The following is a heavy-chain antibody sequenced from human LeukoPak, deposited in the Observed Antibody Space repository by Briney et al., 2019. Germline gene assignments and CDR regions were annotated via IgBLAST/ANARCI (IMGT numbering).Heavy chain of an antibody. CDR2: MYYSGST. V-gene: IGHV4-39*01. CDR1: GGSISSSDSY. CDR3: ARHPPRDCSSSSCYKRWFDP. Sequence: SETLSLTCTVSGGSISSSDSYWGWIRQPPGTGLEWIGSMYYSGSTYYNPSLKSRVTISVDTSKNQFSLKLNSVTAADTAVYYCARHPPRDCSSSSCYKRWFDPWGQGTLVTVSS. J-gene: IGHJ5*02. D-gene: IGHD2-2*02.